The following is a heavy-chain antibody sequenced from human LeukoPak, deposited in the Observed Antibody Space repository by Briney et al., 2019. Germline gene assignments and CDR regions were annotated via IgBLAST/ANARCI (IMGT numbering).Heavy chain of an antibody. J-gene: IGHJ5*02. CDR2: IYYNGST. CDR1: GGSISSYY. D-gene: IGHD3-22*01. CDR3: ARVNYDSSNWFDP. V-gene: IGHV4-59*01. Sequence: PSETLSLTCTVSGGSISSYYWSWIRQPPGKGLEWIGYIYYNGSTNYNPSLKSRVTISVDTSKNQFSLKLSSVTAADTAVYYCARVNYDSSNWFDPWGQGTLVTVSS.